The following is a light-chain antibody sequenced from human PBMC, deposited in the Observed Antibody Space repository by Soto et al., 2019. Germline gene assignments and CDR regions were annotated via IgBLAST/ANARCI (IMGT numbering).Light chain of an antibody. CDR1: QSVTSN. CDR3: HQYNTSPLT. Sequence: EIVLTQSPATLSVSPGGRATLSCRASQSVTSNLAWYQQKPGQAPRLLIYLASTRATDVPARFSGSGSGTEFTLTISSLQSEDFAVYYCHQYNTSPLTFGPGTKVDIK. V-gene: IGKV3-15*01. CDR2: LAS. J-gene: IGKJ3*01.